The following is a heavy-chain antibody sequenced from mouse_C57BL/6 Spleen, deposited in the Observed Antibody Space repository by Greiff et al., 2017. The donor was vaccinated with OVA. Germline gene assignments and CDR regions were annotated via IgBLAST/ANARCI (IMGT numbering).Heavy chain of an antibody. V-gene: IGHV1-81*01. D-gene: IGHD1-1*01. CDR2: IYPRSGNT. J-gene: IGHJ4*01. CDR3: ARGATVNYAMDY. CDR1: GYTFTSYG. Sequence: VKLVESGAELARPGASVKLSCKASGYTFTSYGISWVKQRTGQGLEWIGEIYPRSGNTYYNEKFKGKATLTADKSSSTAYMELRSLTSDDSAVYFCARGATVNYAMDYWGQGTSVTVSS.